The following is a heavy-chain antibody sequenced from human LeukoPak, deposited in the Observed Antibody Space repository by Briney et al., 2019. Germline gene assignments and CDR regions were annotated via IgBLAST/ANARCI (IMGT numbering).Heavy chain of an antibody. D-gene: IGHD2-2*01. CDR3: ATDSVVPAAKDAFDI. V-gene: IGHV1-69*04. J-gene: IGHJ3*02. CDR2: IIPILGIA. Sequence: GASVKVSCKASGGTFSSYTISWVRQAPGQGLEWMGRIIPILGIANYAQKFQGRVTITADKSTSTAYMELSSLRSEDTAVYYCATDSVVPAAKDAFDIWGQGTMVTVSS. CDR1: GGTFSSYT.